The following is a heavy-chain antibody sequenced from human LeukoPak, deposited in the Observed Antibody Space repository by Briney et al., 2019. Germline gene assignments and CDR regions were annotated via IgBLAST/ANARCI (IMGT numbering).Heavy chain of an antibody. CDR3: AKGSSSWPSGAFCFDP. CDR2: ISGSGYST. Sequence: GGSLRLSCAASGFTFSSYAMSWVRQAPGKGLEWVSGISGSGYSTYYADSVKGRFTISKDNSKNTLYLQMNSLRAEDTAVYYCAKGSSSWPSGAFCFDPWGQGTLVNVSS. J-gene: IGHJ5*02. D-gene: IGHD6-13*01. CDR1: GFTFSSYA. V-gene: IGHV3-23*01.